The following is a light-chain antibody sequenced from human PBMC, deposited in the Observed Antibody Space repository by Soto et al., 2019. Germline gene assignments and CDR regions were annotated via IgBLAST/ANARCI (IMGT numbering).Light chain of an antibody. Sequence: DIQMNKSPSSLAAAVGDRVTITCRASQGISSWLAWYQQKPGKAPKLLIYAASSLQRGAPSRLSGSEARTHLTPPTRSLQPGELATNYYRQPKSFHTPLGRGTR. CDR2: AAS. J-gene: IGKJ5*01. CDR1: QGISSW. CDR3: RQPKSFHTP. V-gene: IGKV1-12*01.